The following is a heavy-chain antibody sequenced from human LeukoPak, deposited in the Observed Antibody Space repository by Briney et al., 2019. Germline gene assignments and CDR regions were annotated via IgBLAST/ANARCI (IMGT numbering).Heavy chain of an antibody. CDR3: ASIPPHYYGSGSYDYYYGMDV. CDR2: IYSGGST. Sequence: GGSLRLSCAASGFTVSTTYMSWVRQAPGKGLEWVSVIYSGGSTYYADSVKGRFTISRDNAKNSLYLQMNSLRAEDTAVYYCASIPPHYYGSGSYDYYYGMDVWGQGTTVTVSS. CDR1: GFTVSTTY. V-gene: IGHV3-66*01. D-gene: IGHD3-10*01. J-gene: IGHJ6*02.